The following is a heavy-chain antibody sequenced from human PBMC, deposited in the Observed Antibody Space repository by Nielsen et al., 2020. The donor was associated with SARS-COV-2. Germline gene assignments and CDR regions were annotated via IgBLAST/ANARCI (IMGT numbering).Heavy chain of an antibody. CDR1: GFTFSNAW. CDR2: IKRKTDGGTT. CDR3: TTETYSSGWPVGSYY. D-gene: IGHD6-19*01. V-gene: IGHV3-15*01. J-gene: IGHJ4*02. Sequence: GGSLRLSCAASGFTFSNAWMSWVRQAPGKGLEWVGRIKRKTDGGTTDYAAPVKGRFTISRDDSKNTLYLQMNSLKTEDTAVYYCTTETYSSGWPVGSYYWGQGTLVTVSS.